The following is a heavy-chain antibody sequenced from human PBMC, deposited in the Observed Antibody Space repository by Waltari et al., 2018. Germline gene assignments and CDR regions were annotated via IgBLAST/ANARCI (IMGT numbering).Heavy chain of an antibody. Sequence: EVQLVESGGGLVQPGGSLRLSCTVSGFIFSDHYMDWVRQDPGKGLEWVCRTRNRANSYTTEYASSVEGRFTISRDVSKNTLYLQMNSLKTEDTAVYYCARVQSCGSDCYRPFDIWGQGTMVTVSS. D-gene: IGHD2-21*01. J-gene: IGHJ3*02. V-gene: IGHV3-72*01. CDR3: ARVQSCGSDCYRPFDI. CDR2: TRNRANSYTT. CDR1: GFIFSDHY.